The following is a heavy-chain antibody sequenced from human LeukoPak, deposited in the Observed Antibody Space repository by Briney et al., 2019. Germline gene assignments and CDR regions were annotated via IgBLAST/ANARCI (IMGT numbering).Heavy chain of an antibody. CDR3: ARGGNSAWLDPPLPPDY. CDR1: GFTFNTYI. D-gene: IGHD6-19*01. CDR2: IGGSSTYI. J-gene: IGHJ4*02. Sequence: KPGGSLRLSCAASGFTFNTYIMHWVRQAPGKGLEWVSSIGGSSTYIHYADSLKGRFTISRDSAKNSLYLQVNSLRAEDTGVYYCARGGNSAWLDPPLPPDYWGQGTLVTVSS. V-gene: IGHV3-21*01.